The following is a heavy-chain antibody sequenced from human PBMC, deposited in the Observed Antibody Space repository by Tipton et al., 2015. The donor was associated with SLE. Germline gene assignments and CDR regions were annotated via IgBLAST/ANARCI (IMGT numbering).Heavy chain of an antibody. V-gene: IGHV4-39*07. D-gene: IGHD4-23*01. CDR1: GASVGHSSYY. J-gene: IGHJ5*01. Sequence: TLSLTCTVSGASVGHSSYYWGWIRQPPGMGLEWIGSILYNGVTSYNPSLKRRITISLNTSKNQFSLKLSSVTAADTAVYYCARGTTVVTLRPDWFDFWGQGSPVTVSS. CDR2: ILYNGVT. CDR3: ARGTTVVTLRPDWFDF.